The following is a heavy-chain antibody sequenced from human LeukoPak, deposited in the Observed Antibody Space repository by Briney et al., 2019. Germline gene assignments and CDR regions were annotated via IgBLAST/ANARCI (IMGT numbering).Heavy chain of an antibody. CDR1: GFTFSSYA. CDR3: ARQLISGWYPLLLHYFDY. D-gene: IGHD6-19*01. V-gene: IGHV3-30-3*01. CDR2: ISYDGSNK. Sequence: GGSLRLSCAASGFTFSSYAMHWVRQAPGKGLEWVAVISYDGSNKYYADSVKGRFTISRDNSKNTLYLQMNSLRAEDTAVYYCARQLISGWYPLLLHYFDYWGQGTLVTVSS. J-gene: IGHJ4*02.